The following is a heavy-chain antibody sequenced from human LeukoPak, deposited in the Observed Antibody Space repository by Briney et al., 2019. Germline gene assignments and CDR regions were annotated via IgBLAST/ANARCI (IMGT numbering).Heavy chain of an antibody. CDR3: ARTAISSWKVDY. V-gene: IGHV4-39*01. J-gene: IGHJ4*02. CDR2: IYYSGST. CDR1: GVSISSSNSY. D-gene: IGHD6-13*01. Sequence: SETLSLTCTVSGVSISSSNSYWGWIRQPPGKGLEWIGSIYYSGSTYYNPSLKSRVTISVDTSKNQFSLKLSSVTAADTAVYYCARTAISSWKVDYWGQGTLVTVSS.